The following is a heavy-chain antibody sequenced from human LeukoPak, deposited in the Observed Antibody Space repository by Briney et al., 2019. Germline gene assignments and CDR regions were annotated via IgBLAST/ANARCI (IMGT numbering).Heavy chain of an antibody. CDR3: AREPGYGDSSYNWFDP. Sequence: SETLSLTCTVSGGSISSGGYYWSWIRQHPGKGLEWIGCIYYSGSTYYNPSLKSRVTISVDTSKNQFSLKLSSVTAADTAVYYCAREPGYGDSSYNWFDPWGQGTLVTVSS. CDR1: GGSISSGGYY. J-gene: IGHJ5*02. CDR2: IYYSGST. D-gene: IGHD4-17*01. V-gene: IGHV4-31*03.